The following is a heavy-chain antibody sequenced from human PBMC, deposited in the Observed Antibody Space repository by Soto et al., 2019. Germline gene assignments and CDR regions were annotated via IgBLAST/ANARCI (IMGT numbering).Heavy chain of an antibody. J-gene: IGHJ3*02. CDR1: GGSISSGGYY. V-gene: IGHV4-31*03. D-gene: IGHD1-26*01. CDR3: ARGLGALSAFDI. CDR2: IYYSGST. Sequence: SETLSLTCTVSGGSISSGGYYWSWIRQHPGKGLEWIGYIYYSGSTYYNPSLKSRVTISVDTSKNQFSLKLSSVTAADTAVYYCARGLGALSAFDIWGQGTMVTVSS.